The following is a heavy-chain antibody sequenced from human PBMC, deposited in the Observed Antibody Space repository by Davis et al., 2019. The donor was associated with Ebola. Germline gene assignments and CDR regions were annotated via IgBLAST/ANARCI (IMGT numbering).Heavy chain of an antibody. J-gene: IGHJ6*02. Sequence: GSLRLSCAVYGGSFSGYYWSWIRQPPGKGLEWIGEINHSGSTNYNPSLKSRVTISVDTSKNQFSLKMSPVTAADTAVYYCARDQLWFGGLYYYYGMDVWGQGTTVTVSS. CDR3: ARDQLWFGGLYYYYGMDV. CDR1: GGSFSGYY. CDR2: INHSGST. D-gene: IGHD3-10*01. V-gene: IGHV4-34*01.